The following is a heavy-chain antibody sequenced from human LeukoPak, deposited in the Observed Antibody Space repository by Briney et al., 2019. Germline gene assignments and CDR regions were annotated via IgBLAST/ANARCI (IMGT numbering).Heavy chain of an antibody. D-gene: IGHD2-21*02. CDR3: AKDLRPYCGVDCYQIGD. CDR1: GFTFSSYA. Sequence: GGSLRLSCAASGFTFSSYAMSWVRQAPGKGLEWVSAISGSGGSTYYADSVKGRFTISRDNSKNTLYLQMNSLRAEDTAVYYCAKDLRPYCGVDCYQIGDWGQEPWSPSPQ. CDR2: ISGSGGST. V-gene: IGHV3-23*01. J-gene: IGHJ4*01.